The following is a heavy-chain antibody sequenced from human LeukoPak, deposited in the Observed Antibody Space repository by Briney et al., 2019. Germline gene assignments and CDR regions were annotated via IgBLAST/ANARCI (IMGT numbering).Heavy chain of an antibody. CDR1: GDSVSSNTGT. D-gene: IGHD1-26*01. CDR2: TYYRSKWYN. CDR3: ASGSNSLYADAFDI. Sequence: SQTLSLTCANSGDSVSSNTGTWNWIRQSPSRGLGWLGRTYYRSKWYNDYTVSLESRITINPDTPKNQFSLQLKSVTPEDTAVYYCASGSNSLYADAFDIWGQGTMVTVSS. V-gene: IGHV6-1*01. J-gene: IGHJ3*02.